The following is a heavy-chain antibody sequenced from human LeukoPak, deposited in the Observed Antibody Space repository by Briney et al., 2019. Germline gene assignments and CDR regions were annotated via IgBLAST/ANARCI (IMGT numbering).Heavy chain of an antibody. Sequence: GGSLRLSCAASGFTFSSYAMSWVRQAPGKGLEWVSVISGSGGSTYYADSVKGRFTISRDNSKNTLYLQMNSLRAEDTAAYYCAPYDYVWGSYRYWGQGTLVTVSS. J-gene: IGHJ4*02. D-gene: IGHD3-16*02. V-gene: IGHV3-23*01. CDR2: ISGSGGST. CDR3: APYDYVWGSYRY. CDR1: GFTFSSYA.